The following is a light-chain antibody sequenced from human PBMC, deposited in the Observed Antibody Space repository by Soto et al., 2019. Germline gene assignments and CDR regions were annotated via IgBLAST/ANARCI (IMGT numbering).Light chain of an antibody. Sequence: EVVMTQSPATLSVSPGERATLSCRASQSVSSNLAWYQQKPGQAPRLLIYGASTRATGIPARFSGSGSETDFTLTITRLEPEDFAVYYCQQRSNWPPITFGQGTRLEIK. CDR3: QQRSNWPPIT. CDR1: QSVSSN. J-gene: IGKJ5*01. CDR2: GAS. V-gene: IGKV3-15*01.